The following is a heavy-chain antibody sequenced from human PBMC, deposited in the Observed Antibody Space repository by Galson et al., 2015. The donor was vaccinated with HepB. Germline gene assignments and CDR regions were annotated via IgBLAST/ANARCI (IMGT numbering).Heavy chain of an antibody. CDR2: INPNSGGT. J-gene: IGHJ4*02. CDR1: GYTFTGYY. D-gene: IGHD6-13*01. CDR3: ARRIAAAGKDYFDY. V-gene: IGHV1-2*04. Sequence: SVKVSCKASGYTFTGYYMHWVRQAPGQGLEWMGWINPNSGGTNYAQKFQGWVTMTRETSISTAYMELSRLRSDDTAVYYCARRIAAAGKDYFDYWGQGTLVTVSS.